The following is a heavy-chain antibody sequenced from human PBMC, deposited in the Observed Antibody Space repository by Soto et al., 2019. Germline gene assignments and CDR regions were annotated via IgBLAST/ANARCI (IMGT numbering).Heavy chain of an antibody. Sequence: PSETLSLTCTVSGGSISSYYWSWIRQPPGKGLEWIGYIYYSGSTNYDPSLKSRVTISVDTSKNQFSLKLSSVTAADTAVYYCARHYSSGWYRLSNRGGNYFDYWGQGTLVTVSS. V-gene: IGHV4-59*01. CDR2: IYYSGST. J-gene: IGHJ4*02. D-gene: IGHD6-19*01. CDR1: GGSISSYY. CDR3: ARHYSSGWYRLSNRGGNYFDY.